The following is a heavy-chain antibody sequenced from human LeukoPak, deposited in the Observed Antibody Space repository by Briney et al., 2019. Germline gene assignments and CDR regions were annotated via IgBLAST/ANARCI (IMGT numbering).Heavy chain of an antibody. V-gene: IGHV1-8*02. CDR1: GYTFTSYG. CDR2: MNPSSGNT. J-gene: IGHJ4*02. D-gene: IGHD6-13*01. CDR3: ATDRWQQLVLGY. Sequence: ASVKVSCKASGYTFTSYGISWVRQATGQGLEWMGWMNPSSGNTGYAQKFQGRVTMTEDTSTDTAYMELSSLRSEDTAVYYCATDRWQQLVLGYWGQGTLVTVSS.